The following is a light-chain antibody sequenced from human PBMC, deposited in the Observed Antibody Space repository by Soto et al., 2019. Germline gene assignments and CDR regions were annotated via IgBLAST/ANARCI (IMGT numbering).Light chain of an antibody. J-gene: IGKJ4*01. CDR1: ESLVDSTGKTY. V-gene: IGKV2-24*01. CDR2: EIF. CDR3: MQDTQYPIT. Sequence: DIVMIQTPLSSLVTLGQPASISCRSSESLVDSTGKTYLSWLQQRPGQPPRLLIYEIFKRFSGVPDRFSGSGAGTDFTLKISRVEAEDVGVYYCMQDTQYPITFGGGTKVDIK.